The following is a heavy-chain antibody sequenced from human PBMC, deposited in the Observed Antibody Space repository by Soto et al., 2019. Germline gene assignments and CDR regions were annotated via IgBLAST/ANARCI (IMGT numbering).Heavy chain of an antibody. J-gene: IGHJ6*02. V-gene: IGHV3-21*01. CDR1: GFTFSSYS. CDR2: ISSSSSYI. CDR3: AREKGADLAGLDV. D-gene: IGHD2-21*01. Sequence: LRLSCAASGFTFSSYSMNWVRQAPGKGLEWVSSISSSSSYIYYADSVKGRFTISRDNAKNSLYLQMNSLRAEDTAVYYCAREKGADLAGLDVWGQGPTVTSP.